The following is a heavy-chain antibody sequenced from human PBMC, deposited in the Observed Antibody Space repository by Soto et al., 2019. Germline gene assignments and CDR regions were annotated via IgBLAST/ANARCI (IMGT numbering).Heavy chain of an antibody. D-gene: IGHD3-22*01. Sequence: EVQLVESGGGPVQPGGSLRLSCAASGFTFRNYWMHWARQVPGKGLVWVSRIDSVGISTTYADSVKGRFTISRDNAKNTDYLEMNSLEVDDTAIYSCARDGYDYDTGGDYLGYWGQGTLVTVSS. J-gene: IGHJ4*02. V-gene: IGHV3-74*03. CDR3: ARDGYDYDTGGDYLGY. CDR2: IDSVGIST. CDR1: GFTFRNYW.